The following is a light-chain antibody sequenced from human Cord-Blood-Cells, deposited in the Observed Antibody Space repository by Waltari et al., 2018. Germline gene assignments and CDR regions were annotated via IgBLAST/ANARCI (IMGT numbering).Light chain of an antibody. CDR3: AAWDDSLSGNYV. CDR1: SSNIGSNY. J-gene: IGLJ1*01. CDR2: RNT. Sequence: QSVLTQPPSASGTPGQRVTISCSGSSSNIGSNYVYWYQQLPGTAPKLLIYRNTQRPSGVPDRFSGSKSGNSASLAISGLRSEDEADYYCAAWDDSLSGNYVFGTGTKVTVL. V-gene: IGLV1-47*01.